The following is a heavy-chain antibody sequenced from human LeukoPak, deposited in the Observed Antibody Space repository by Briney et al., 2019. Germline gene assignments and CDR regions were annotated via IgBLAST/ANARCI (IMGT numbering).Heavy chain of an antibody. Sequence: ASVKVSCKASGYTFTSYGISWVRQAPGQGLEWMGWISAYNGNTNYAQKLQGRVTMTTDTSTSTAYMELRSLRSDDTAVYYCARVWAMGSSSSPNYYYYYYMDVWGKGTTVTVSS. CDR2: ISAYNGNT. J-gene: IGHJ6*03. CDR3: ARVWAMGSSSSPNYYYYYYMDV. V-gene: IGHV1-18*01. CDR1: GYTFTSYG. D-gene: IGHD6-6*01.